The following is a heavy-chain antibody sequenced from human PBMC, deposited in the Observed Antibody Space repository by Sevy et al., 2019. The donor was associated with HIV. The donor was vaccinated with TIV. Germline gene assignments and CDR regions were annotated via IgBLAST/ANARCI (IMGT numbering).Heavy chain of an antibody. V-gene: IGHV4-61*02. CDR2: IYTSGRT. Sequence: SETLSLTCTVSGDSISSGNHWWSWIRQPAGKGLEWIGRIYTSGRTIYNPVLRSRVTVSVDKSTNQFFLNLNSVTAADTAVYYCARDGIRRDYYHGMDVWGQGTTVTVSS. J-gene: IGHJ6*02. D-gene: IGHD1-26*01. CDR3: ARDGIRRDYYHGMDV. CDR1: GDSISSGNHW.